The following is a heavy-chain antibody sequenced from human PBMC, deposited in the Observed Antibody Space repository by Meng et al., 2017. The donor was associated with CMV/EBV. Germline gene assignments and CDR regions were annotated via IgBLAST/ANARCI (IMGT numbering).Heavy chain of an antibody. V-gene: IGHV3-30*02. J-gene: IGHJ6*02. Sequence: GESLKISCAASGFTFSSYGMHWVRQAPGKGLEWVAFIWYDGSNKYYADSVKGRFTISRDNSKNTLYLQMNSLRAEDTAVYYCATWPYSSSYYYYGMDVWGQGTTVTVSS. CDR1: GFTFSSYG. CDR2: IWYDGSNK. D-gene: IGHD6-6*01. CDR3: ATWPYSSSYYYYGMDV.